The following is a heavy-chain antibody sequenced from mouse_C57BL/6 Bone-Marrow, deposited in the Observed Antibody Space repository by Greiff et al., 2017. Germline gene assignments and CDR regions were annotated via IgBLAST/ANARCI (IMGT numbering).Heavy chain of an antibody. V-gene: IGHV1-82*01. CDR2: IYPGDGDT. CDR1: GYAFSSSW. D-gene: IGHD2-4*01. CDR3: ARREIYYDYDEVYYAMDY. J-gene: IGHJ4*01. Sequence: QVQLQQSGPELVKPGASVKISCTASGYAFSSSWLNWVKQRPGKGLEWIGRIYPGDGDTNYNGKFKGKATLTADKSSSTAYMHLTSLTSEDSAVYFWARREIYYDYDEVYYAMDYWGQGTSVTVSS.